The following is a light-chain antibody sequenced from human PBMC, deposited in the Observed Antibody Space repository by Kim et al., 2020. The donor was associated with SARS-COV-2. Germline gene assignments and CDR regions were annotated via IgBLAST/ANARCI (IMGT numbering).Light chain of an antibody. V-gene: IGLV1-40*01. Sequence: CGTSCCTENRTDIGAYEVHWYQQLPGTAPQLLLCVATNRPSVVPGRFSGSKSGTSASLAITGLQAEDEADYYCQSYDSSLSGSWLFGAGTQLTVL. CDR2: VAT. CDR1: RTDIGAYE. J-gene: IGLJ3*02. CDR3: QSYDSSLSGSWL.